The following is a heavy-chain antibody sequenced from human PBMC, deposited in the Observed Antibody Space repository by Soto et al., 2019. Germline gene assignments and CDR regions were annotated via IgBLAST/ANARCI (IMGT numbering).Heavy chain of an antibody. V-gene: IGHV4-31*03. J-gene: IGHJ4*02. D-gene: IGHD3-22*01. CDR3: ARGDQDNSSGYYYPFDY. Sequence: QVQLQESGPGLVKPSQTLSLTCTVSGGSISSGGYYWSWIRQHPGKGLEWIGSIYYSGSTYYNPALTRRVTISVDTSKNQFALKLSSVTAADTAVYYCARGDQDNSSGYYYPFDYWGQGTLVTVSS. CDR2: IYYSGST. CDR1: GGSISSGGYY.